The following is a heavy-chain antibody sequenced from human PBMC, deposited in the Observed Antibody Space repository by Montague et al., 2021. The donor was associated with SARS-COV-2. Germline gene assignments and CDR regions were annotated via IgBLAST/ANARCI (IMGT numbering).Heavy chain of an antibody. D-gene: IGHD3-16*02. CDR2: IYYSGAT. V-gene: IGHV4-30-4*01. CDR3: ARESLLGEFSFSFDP. J-gene: IGHJ5*02. CDR1: GDSISRGQYY. Sequence: TLSLTCSVSGDSISRGQYYWTWIRQTPGKGLEWIGYIYYSGATYYNPSLKSRLTISVDTSKNEFSLKLTSVTAADTAVYYCARESLLGEFSFSFDPWGQGTLVTVSS.